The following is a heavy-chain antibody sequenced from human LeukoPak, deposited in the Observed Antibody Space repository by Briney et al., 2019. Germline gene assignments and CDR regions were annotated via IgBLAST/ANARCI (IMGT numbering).Heavy chain of an antibody. CDR1: GGTFSSYA. V-gene: IGHV1-69*04. CDR2: IIPILGIA. D-gene: IGHD3-10*01. Sequence: ASVKVSCKASGGTFSSYAISWVRQAPGQGLEWMGRIIPILGIANYAQKFQGRVTITADKSTSTAYMELSSLRSEDTAVYYCASFLPKELGFDYWGQGTLVTVSS. CDR3: ASFLPKELGFDY. J-gene: IGHJ4*02.